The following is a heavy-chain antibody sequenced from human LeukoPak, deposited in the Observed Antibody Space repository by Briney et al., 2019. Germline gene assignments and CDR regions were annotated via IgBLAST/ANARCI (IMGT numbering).Heavy chain of an antibody. CDR2: IYYSGST. Sequence: SETLSLTCTVSGGSISSDYWSWIRQPPGKGLEWIGYIYYSGSTDYNPSLKSRVTISVDTSKNQFSLKLSSVTAADTAVYYCARESRDRALDWYFDLWGRGTLVTVSS. CDR3: ARESRDRALDWYFDL. J-gene: IGHJ2*01. V-gene: IGHV4-59*01. CDR1: GGSISSDY. D-gene: IGHD5-18*01.